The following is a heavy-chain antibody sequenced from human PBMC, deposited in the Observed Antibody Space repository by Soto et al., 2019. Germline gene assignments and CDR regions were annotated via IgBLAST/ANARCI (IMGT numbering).Heavy chain of an antibody. Sequence: EVQLVQSGAEVKKPGETLVISCRASGYNFARYWVGWVRQMPGNGLKWMGIIYPGYSDTRYNPSFQGQVTISADQSISTAYLQWSRLRASDTAMYYCSRQSGSYHEIDSWGQGTLVTVSS. V-gene: IGHV5-51*01. J-gene: IGHJ4*02. CDR1: GYNFARYW. D-gene: IGHD1-26*01. CDR3: SRQSGSYHEIDS. CDR2: IYPGYSDT.